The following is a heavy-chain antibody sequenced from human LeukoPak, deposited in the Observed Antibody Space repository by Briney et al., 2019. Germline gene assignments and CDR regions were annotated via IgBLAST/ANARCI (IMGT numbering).Heavy chain of an antibody. CDR3: ARHMDHDYGDNKLFDY. Sequence: GGSLRLSCAAPGFTLSDSAMHWVRQTSDKGLEWVGRIRSKTNSYATEYAASVKGRFTISRDDSKNTVYLQLNSLKTEDTAVYYCARHMDHDYGDNKLFDYWGLGTQVTVSS. V-gene: IGHV3-73*01. J-gene: IGHJ4*02. CDR1: GFTLSDSA. D-gene: IGHD4-23*01. CDR2: IRSKTNSYAT.